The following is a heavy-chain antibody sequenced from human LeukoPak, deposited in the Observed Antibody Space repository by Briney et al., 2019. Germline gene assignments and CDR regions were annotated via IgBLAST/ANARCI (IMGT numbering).Heavy chain of an antibody. J-gene: IGHJ4*02. Sequence: GGSLRLSCAASGFTFSSYGMHWVRQAPGKGLEWVAFIRYDGSNKYYADSVKGRFTISRDNSKNTLYLQMNNLRAEDTAVYYCAKPLEKYTYGGNFDYWGQGILVTVSS. CDR3: AKPLEKYTYGGNFDY. V-gene: IGHV3-30*02. CDR2: IRYDGSNK. D-gene: IGHD4-23*01. CDR1: GFTFSSYG.